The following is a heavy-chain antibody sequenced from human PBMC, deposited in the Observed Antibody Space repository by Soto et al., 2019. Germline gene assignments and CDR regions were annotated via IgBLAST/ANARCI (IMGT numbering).Heavy chain of an antibody. CDR1: GGTFSSYA. V-gene: IGHV1-69*12. Sequence: QVQLVQSGAEVKKPGSSVKVSCKASGGTFSSYAISWVRQAPGQGLEWMGGIIPIFGTANYAQKFQGRVSITADESTSTAYRELSSLRAEDTAVYYCARDPAGYCSGGSCYQVYLTYGMDVWGQGTTVTVSS. CDR3: ARDPAGYCSGGSCYQVYLTYGMDV. J-gene: IGHJ6*02. D-gene: IGHD2-15*01. CDR2: IIPIFGTA.